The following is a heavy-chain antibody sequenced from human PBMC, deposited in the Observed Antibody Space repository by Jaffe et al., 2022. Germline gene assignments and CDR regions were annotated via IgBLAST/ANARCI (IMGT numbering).Heavy chain of an antibody. CDR3: ARTKKMIMTTVTIYKPPFDP. V-gene: IGHV3-74*01. D-gene: IGHD4-17*01. CDR1: GFTFSSYW. CDR2: INSDGSST. Sequence: EVQLVESGGGLVQPGGSLRLSCAASGFTFSSYWMHWVRQAPGKGLVWVSRINSDGSSTSYADSVKGRFTISRDNAKNTLYLQMNSLRAEDTAVYYCARTKKMIMTTVTIYKPPFDPWGQGTLVTVSS. J-gene: IGHJ5*02.